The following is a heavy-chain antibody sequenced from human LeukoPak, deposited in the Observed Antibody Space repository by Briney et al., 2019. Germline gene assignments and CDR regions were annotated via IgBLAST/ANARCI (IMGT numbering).Heavy chain of an antibody. V-gene: IGHV3-48*03. CDR3: AKELDYGDYGDWFDP. CDR1: GFTFSSYE. Sequence: GGSLRLSCAASGFTFSSYEVNWVRQAPGKGLEWVSYISSSGSTIYCADSVKGRFTISRDNAKNSLYLQMNSLRAEDTAVYYCAKELDYGDYGDWFDPWGQGTLVTVSS. D-gene: IGHD4-17*01. CDR2: ISSSGSTI. J-gene: IGHJ5*02.